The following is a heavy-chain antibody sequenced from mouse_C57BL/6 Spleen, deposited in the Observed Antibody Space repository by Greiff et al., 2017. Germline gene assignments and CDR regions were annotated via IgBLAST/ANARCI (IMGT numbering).Heavy chain of an antibody. CDR1: GFTFSDYG. J-gene: IGHJ4*01. V-gene: IGHV5-17*01. CDR2: ISSGSSTI. Sequence: EVKLVESGGGLVKPGGSLKLSCAASGFTFSDYGMHWFRQAPEKGLEWVAYISSGSSTISYADTVKGRFTISRDNAKNTLFLQMTRLRSEDTALYYCARENWVGAMDYWGQGTSVTVSS. CDR3: ARENWVGAMDY. D-gene: IGHD4-1*01.